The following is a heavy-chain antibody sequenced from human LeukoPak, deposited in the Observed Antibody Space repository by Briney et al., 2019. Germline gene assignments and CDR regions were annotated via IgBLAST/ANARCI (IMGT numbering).Heavy chain of an antibody. J-gene: IGHJ4*02. V-gene: IGHV4-34*01. CDR3: ARRRQWLGYYFDY. CDR1: GGSISSYY. CDR2: INHSGST. D-gene: IGHD6-19*01. Sequence: TSETLSLTCTVSGGSISSYYWSWIRQPPGKGLEWIGEINHSGSTNYNPSLKSRVTISVDTSKNQFSLKLSSVTAADTAVYYCARRRQWLGYYFDYWGQGTLVTVSS.